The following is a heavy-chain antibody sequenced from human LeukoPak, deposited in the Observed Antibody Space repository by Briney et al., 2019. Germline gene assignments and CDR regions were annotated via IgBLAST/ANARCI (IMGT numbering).Heavy chain of an antibody. J-gene: IGHJ6*03. CDR1: GYTFTRYD. D-gene: IGHD6-13*01. V-gene: IGHV1-8*01. CDR2: MNPKSGNT. Sequence: ASVKVSCTPSGYTFTRYDINWVRQATGQGLEWMGWMNPKSGNTGYAQKFQGRVTMTKNTTISTAYMELSSLRSEDTAVYYCARGSRGIAAAGIYYYYYMDVWAKGPRSPYP. CDR3: ARGSRGIAAAGIYYYYYMDV.